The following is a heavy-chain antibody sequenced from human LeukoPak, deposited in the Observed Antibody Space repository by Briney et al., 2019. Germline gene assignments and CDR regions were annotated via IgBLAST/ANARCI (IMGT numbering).Heavy chain of an antibody. CDR1: GFTFNIYA. J-gene: IGHJ4*02. CDR2: ISYDGSKT. CDR3: ARTTYITGSSDFDY. Sequence: QPGGSLRPSCAASGFTFNIYAMHWVRQAPGKGLECVAVISYDGSKTYYADSVKGRFTIYRDNSKNTLYLQMNSRRAEDTALYYCARTTYITGSSDFDYWGQGTVVTVSS. V-gene: IGHV3-30-3*01. D-gene: IGHD1-26*01.